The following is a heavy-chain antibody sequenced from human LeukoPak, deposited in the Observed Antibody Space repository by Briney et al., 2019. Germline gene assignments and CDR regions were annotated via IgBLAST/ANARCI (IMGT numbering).Heavy chain of an antibody. Sequence: GRSLRLSCAASGFTFSSYGMHWVRQAPGKGLEWVAVISYDGSNKYYADSVKGRFTISRDNSKNTVHLQMNSLRAEDTAVYYCARADSSGYQRQFDYWGQGTLVTVSS. CDR2: ISYDGSNK. CDR3: ARADSSGYQRQFDY. V-gene: IGHV3-30*03. CDR1: GFTFSSYG. D-gene: IGHD3-22*01. J-gene: IGHJ4*02.